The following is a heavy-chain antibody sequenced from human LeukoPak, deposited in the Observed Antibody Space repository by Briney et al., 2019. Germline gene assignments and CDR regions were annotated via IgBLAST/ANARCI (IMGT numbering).Heavy chain of an antibody. D-gene: IGHD5-12*01. CDR3: ARMGGYSGYATH. Sequence: SETLSLTCTVSGGSISSYYWSWIRQPAGKGLEWIGRIYTSGSTNYNPSLKNRVTISLDTSKNQFSLNLSSVTAVDTAVYYCARMGGYSGYATHWGQGTLVTVSS. J-gene: IGHJ4*02. CDR1: GGSISSYY. V-gene: IGHV4-4*07. CDR2: IYTSGST.